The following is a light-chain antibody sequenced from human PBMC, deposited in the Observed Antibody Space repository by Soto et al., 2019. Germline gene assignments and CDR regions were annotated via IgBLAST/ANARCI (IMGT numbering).Light chain of an antibody. J-gene: IGKJ1*01. V-gene: IGKV3-15*01. Sequence: TLSVSPGERATLSCRASQSLSSNLAWYQQRPGQAPRLLMYGTSTRATGFPARFSGSGSGTEYTLTISSLQSEDFAVYYCQQYNKRPQTFGQGTKVVIK. CDR1: QSLSSN. CDR3: QQYNKRPQT. CDR2: GTS.